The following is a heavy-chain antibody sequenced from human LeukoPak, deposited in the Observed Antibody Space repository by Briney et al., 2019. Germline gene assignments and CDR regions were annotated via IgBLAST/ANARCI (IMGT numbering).Heavy chain of an antibody. CDR2: ISSNGGST. D-gene: IGHD3-22*01. Sequence: GGSLRLSCAASGFTFSSYAMHWVRQAPGKGLEYVSAISSNGGSTYYANSVKGRFTISRDNSKNTLYLQMGSLRAEDMAVYYCARDFMIVDDYWGQGTLVTVSS. J-gene: IGHJ4*02. V-gene: IGHV3-64*01. CDR1: GFTFSSYA. CDR3: ARDFMIVDDY.